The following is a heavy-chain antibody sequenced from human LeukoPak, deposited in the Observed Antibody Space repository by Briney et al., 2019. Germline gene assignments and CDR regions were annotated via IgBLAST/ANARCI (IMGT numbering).Heavy chain of an antibody. V-gene: IGHV3-69-1*01. Sequence: KSGGSLRLSCEASGFSLSVYTMNWVRQAPGKGLEWLSCNTVSGSLYYADSVQGRFTISRDNAKNSLFLQLNSLRVEDTAVYYCARDRFPTLSDLDHTMDVWGKGTTVTVSS. CDR3: ARDRFPTLSDLDHTMDV. CDR2: NTVSGSL. D-gene: IGHD2/OR15-2a*01. J-gene: IGHJ6*03. CDR1: GFSLSVYT.